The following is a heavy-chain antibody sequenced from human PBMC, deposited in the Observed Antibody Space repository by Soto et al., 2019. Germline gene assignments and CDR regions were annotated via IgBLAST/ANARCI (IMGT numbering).Heavy chain of an antibody. CDR3: ARAASDYINSVDH. CDR1: GFTFNAYA. J-gene: IGHJ4*02. CDR2: IGGSGGNR. V-gene: IGHV3-23*01. Sequence: EVQLLESGGGLVQPGGSLSLSCAASGFTFNAYAMTWVRQAPGRSLEWVSAIGGSGGNRYYAASVRGRFTISRDNSKDTLELPRISLRLEYTAVYYCARAASDYINSVDHWGQGTLVTVSA. D-gene: IGHD4-4*01.